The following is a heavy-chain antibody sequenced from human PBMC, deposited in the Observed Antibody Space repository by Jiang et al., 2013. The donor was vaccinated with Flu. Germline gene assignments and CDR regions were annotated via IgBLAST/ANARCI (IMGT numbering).Heavy chain of an antibody. V-gene: IGHV3-15*07. J-gene: IGHJ4*02. D-gene: IGHD3-16*02. CDR1: GFTFSNAW. Sequence: AASGFTFSNAWMNWVRQAPGKGLEWVGRIKSKTDGGTTDYAAPVKGRFTISRDDSKNTLYLQMNSLKTEDTAVYYCTTVGGLRLGELSSDYWGQGTLVTVSS. CDR3: TTVGGLRLGELSSDY. CDR2: IKSKTDGGTT.